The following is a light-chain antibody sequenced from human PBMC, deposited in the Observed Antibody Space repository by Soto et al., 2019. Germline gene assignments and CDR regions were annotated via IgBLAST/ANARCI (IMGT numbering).Light chain of an antibody. V-gene: IGKV3-11*01. CDR3: QQRSNWPP. CDR1: QSVSSY. Sequence: EHVLTQSPGTLSSSPWERATLSCRASQSVSSYLAWYQQKPGQAPRLLIYDASNRATGIPARFSGSGSGTDFTLTISSLEPEDFAVYYCQQRSNWPPFGPGTKVDIK. CDR2: DAS. J-gene: IGKJ3*01.